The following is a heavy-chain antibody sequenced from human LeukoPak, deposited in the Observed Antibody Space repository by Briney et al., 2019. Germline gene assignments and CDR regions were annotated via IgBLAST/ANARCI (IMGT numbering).Heavy chain of an antibody. CDR3: AKHRENYADSSFDDY. D-gene: IGHD4-17*01. V-gene: IGHV3-23*01. J-gene: IGHJ4*02. CDR2: ISGSGGST. Sequence: PGGSLRLSCAASGFTFSSYAMSWVRQAPGKGLEWVSAISGSGGSTYYVDSVKGRFTISRDNFKNTLYLQMNSLRAEDTAVYYCAKHRENYADSSFDDYWGQGTLVTVSS. CDR1: GFTFSSYA.